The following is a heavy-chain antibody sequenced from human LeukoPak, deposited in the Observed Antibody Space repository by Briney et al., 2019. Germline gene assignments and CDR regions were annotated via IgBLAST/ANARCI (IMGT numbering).Heavy chain of an antibody. CDR3: ARDGYNSLVYFQH. V-gene: IGHV3-21*04. D-gene: IGHD5-24*01. CDR1: GFTFSSYS. Sequence: GGSLRLSCAASGFTFSSYSMNWVRQAPGKGLEWVSSISSSGSYMFYEDSVKGRFTISRDNAKNSLYLQMNSLRAEDTAVYYCARDGYNSLVYFQHWGQGTLVIVSS. CDR2: ISSSGSYM. J-gene: IGHJ1*01.